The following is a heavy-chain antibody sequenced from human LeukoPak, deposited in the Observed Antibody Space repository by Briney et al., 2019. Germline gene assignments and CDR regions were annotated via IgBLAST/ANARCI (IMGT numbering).Heavy chain of an antibody. CDR3: ARDDRDISSFRFDY. CDR1: GFTFNTYS. V-gene: IGHV3-21*01. J-gene: IGHJ4*01. Sequence: PGGSLRLSCAASGFTFNTYSMNWVRQAPGKGLEWVSSISSHSRDIYYADSVKGRFIISRDNAKNSLHLQMNSLRAEDTAVYYCARDDRDISSFRFDYWGHGILVTVSS. CDR2: ISSHSRDI. D-gene: IGHD6-6*01.